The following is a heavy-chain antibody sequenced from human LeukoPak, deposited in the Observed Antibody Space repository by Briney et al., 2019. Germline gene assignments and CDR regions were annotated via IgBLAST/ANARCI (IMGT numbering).Heavy chain of an antibody. Sequence: GGSLRLSCAASGFTFSSYGMHWVRQAPGKGLEWVGRIKSKTDGGTTDYAAPVKGRFTISRDDSKNTLYLQMNSLKTEDTAVYYCTTGVVPAAYGGGFDYWGQGTLVTVSS. CDR3: TTGVVPAAYGGGFDY. V-gene: IGHV3-15*01. D-gene: IGHD2-2*01. CDR2: IKSKTDGGTT. J-gene: IGHJ4*02. CDR1: GFTFSSYG.